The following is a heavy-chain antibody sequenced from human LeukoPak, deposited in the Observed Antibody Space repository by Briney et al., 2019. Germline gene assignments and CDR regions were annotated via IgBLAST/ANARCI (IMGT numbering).Heavy chain of an antibody. CDR3: AKVTLKGRYFDWLSNRPYTATMYYFDY. CDR1: GFTVSSNY. D-gene: IGHD3-9*01. Sequence: GGSLRLSCAASGFTVSSNYMSWVRQAPGKGLEWVSAISGSGGSTYYADSVKGRFTISRDNSKNTLYLQMNSLRAEDTAVYYCAKVTLKGRYFDWLSNRPYTATMYYFDYWGQGTLVTVSS. V-gene: IGHV3-23*01. CDR2: ISGSGGST. J-gene: IGHJ4*02.